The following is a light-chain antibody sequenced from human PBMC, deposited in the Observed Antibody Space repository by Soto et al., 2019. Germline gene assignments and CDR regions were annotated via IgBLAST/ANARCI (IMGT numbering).Light chain of an antibody. J-gene: IGKJ1*01. CDR2: GAS. V-gene: IGKV3-20*01. CDR1: QSVSSSY. CDR3: QPYGSSPRT. Sequence: VLTQSPGTLSLSPGERATLSCRSSQSVSSSYLAWYQQKPCQAPRLXIYGASSRATGIPDRFSGSGSGTDFTLTISRLEPEDFAVYYCQPYGSSPRTFGQGTMVDIK.